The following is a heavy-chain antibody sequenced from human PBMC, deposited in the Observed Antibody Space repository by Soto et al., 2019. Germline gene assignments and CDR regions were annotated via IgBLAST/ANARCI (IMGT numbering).Heavy chain of an antibody. Sequence: QVQPVQSGAEVKKPGSSVNVSCKASGGTFSSYAISWVRQAPGHGLEWMGGIIPIFGTAHYAQPFQGRATNTAYESTSVAYMELGSLRSKETSVYYCAIDRAETPVSWFDPWGQGALVTVSS. CDR1: GGTFSSYA. CDR2: IIPIFGTA. J-gene: IGHJ5*02. V-gene: IGHV1-69*01. CDR3: AIDRAETPVSWFDP.